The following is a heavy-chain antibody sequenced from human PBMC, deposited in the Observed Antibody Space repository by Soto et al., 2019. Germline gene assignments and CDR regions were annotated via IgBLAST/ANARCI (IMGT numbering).Heavy chain of an antibody. CDR1: GGTFSSYA. Sequence: SVKVPCKPSGGTFSSYAISWVRQAPGQGLEWMGGIIPIFGTANYAQKFQGRVTITADKSTSTAYMELSSLRSEDTAVYYGARGDYDSLTGCYQPRYYFDYWGQGTLVTVSS. D-gene: IGHD3-9*01. J-gene: IGHJ4*02. V-gene: IGHV1-69*06. CDR3: ARGDYDSLTGCYQPRYYFDY. CDR2: IIPIFGTA.